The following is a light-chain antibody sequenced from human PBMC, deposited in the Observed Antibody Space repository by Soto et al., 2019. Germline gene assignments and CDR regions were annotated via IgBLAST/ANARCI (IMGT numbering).Light chain of an antibody. CDR3: QQYNSYRWT. CDR2: DVS. Sequence: DIQMTQSPSTVSAYVGDSVTITCRASQSITTWLAWYQQRPGKAPKLLIYDVSSLQSGVPSRFSGSGSGTEFTLTISSLQPDDFATYYCQQYNSYRWTFGQGTKVDIK. J-gene: IGKJ1*01. CDR1: QSITTW. V-gene: IGKV1-5*01.